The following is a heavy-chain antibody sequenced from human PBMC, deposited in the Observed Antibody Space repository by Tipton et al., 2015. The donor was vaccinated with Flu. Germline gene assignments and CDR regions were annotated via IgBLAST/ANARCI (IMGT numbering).Heavy chain of an antibody. Sequence: TLSLTCTISCHSISSDFYWGWIRQPPGKGLEWIGNIHRSGNTYYNSSLKSRVTISLDKSKNQFSLRLVSMTATDTAVYYCARRDFSNYVSEPKNWFDPWGQGILVTVSS. J-gene: IGHJ5*02. D-gene: IGHD4-11*01. CDR1: CHSISSDFY. CDR2: IHRSGNT. V-gene: IGHV4-38-2*02. CDR3: ARRDFSNYVSEPKNWFDP.